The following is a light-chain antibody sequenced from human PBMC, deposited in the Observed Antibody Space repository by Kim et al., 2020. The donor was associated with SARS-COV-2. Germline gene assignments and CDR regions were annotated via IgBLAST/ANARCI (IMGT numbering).Light chain of an antibody. Sequence: NFMLTQPHSVSESPGKTVTISCTRSSGSIASNYVQWYQQRPGSAPTTVIYEVNQRPSGVPDRFSGSIDSSSNSASLTISGLKTEDEADYYCQSYDSSNHGAWVFGGGTQLTVL. CDR1: SGSIASNY. V-gene: IGLV6-57*04. CDR3: QSYDSSNHGAWV. CDR2: EVN. J-gene: IGLJ3*02.